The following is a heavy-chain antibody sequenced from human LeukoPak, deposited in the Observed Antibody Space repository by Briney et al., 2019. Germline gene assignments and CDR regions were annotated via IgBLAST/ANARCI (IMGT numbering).Heavy chain of an antibody. J-gene: IGHJ5*02. D-gene: IGHD6-6*01. CDR2: INPSGGST. Sequence: ASVKVSCKASGGTFISYDISWVRQAPGQGLEWMGIINPSGGSTSYAQKFQGRVTMTRDTSTSTVYMELSSLRSEDTAVYYCAREGYSSSATINWFDPWGQGTLVTVSS. V-gene: IGHV1-46*01. CDR1: GGTFISYD. CDR3: AREGYSSSATINWFDP.